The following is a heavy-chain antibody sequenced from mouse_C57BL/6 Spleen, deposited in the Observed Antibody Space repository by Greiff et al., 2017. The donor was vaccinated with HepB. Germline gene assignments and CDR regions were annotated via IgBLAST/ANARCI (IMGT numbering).Heavy chain of an antibody. CDR3: ARMESNYEFSY. D-gene: IGHD2-5*01. J-gene: IGHJ3*01. V-gene: IGHV1-61*01. CDR1: GYTFTSYW. CDR2: IYPSDSET. Sequence: VQLQQPGAELVRPGSSVKLSCKASGYTFTSYWMDWVKQRPGQGLEWIGNIYPSDSETHYNQKFKDKATLTVDKSSSTAYMQLSSLTSEDSAVYYCARMESNYEFSYWGQGTLVTVSA.